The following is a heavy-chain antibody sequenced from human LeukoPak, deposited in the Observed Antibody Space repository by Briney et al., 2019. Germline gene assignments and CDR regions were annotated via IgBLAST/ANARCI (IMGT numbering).Heavy chain of an antibody. CDR2: ISGSGGVT. Sequence: GGSLRLSCAASGFTLSDYYMSWVRQAPGKGLEWVSAISGSGGVTYYADSVKGRFTISRDNSKNTLYLQGNSLRAADTAVYYCAKVQEMGTILPPFHYWGQGTLVTVSS. V-gene: IGHV3-23*01. J-gene: IGHJ4*02. D-gene: IGHD5-24*01. CDR3: AKVQEMGTILPPFHY. CDR1: GFTLSDYY.